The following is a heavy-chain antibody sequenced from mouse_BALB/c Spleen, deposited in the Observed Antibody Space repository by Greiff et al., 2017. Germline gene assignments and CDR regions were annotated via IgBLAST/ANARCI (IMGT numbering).Heavy chain of an antibody. J-gene: IGHJ4*01. D-gene: IGHD2-4*01. CDR2: ISSGGSYT. CDR3: TRDGIYYDYDDGSSYAMDY. CDR1: GFTFSSYT. V-gene: IGHV5-6-4*01. Sequence: EVKLMESGGGLVKPGGSLKLSCAASGFTFSSYTMSWVRQTPEKRLEWVATISSGGSYTYYPDSVKGRFTISRDNAKNTLYLQMSSLKSEDTAMYYCTRDGIYYDYDDGSSYAMDYWGQGTSVTVSS.